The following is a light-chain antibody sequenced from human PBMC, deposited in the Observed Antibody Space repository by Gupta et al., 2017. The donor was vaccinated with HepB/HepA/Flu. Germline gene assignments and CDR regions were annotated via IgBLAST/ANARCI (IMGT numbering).Light chain of an antibody. CDR1: ELPNQD. J-gene: IGLJ3*02. CDR2: KDN. Sequence: SYELTQPPSVSVSPGQTARITCSGGELPNQDAYWYQQKPGQAPVMVIYKDNERPSGIPERFSGSSSGTTVTLTIXGXQAEDEXDYYCQSDDNGGIYRMFGGGTKLTVL. CDR3: QSDDNGGIYRM. V-gene: IGLV3-25*03.